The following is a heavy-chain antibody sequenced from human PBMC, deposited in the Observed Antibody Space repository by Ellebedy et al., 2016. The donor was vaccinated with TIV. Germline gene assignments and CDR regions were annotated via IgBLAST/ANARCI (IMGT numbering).Heavy chain of an antibody. J-gene: IGHJ4*02. V-gene: IGHV3-11*01. Sequence: GESLKISXAASGFTFSDYYMTWVRQAPGKGLEWVSYISSSGTGTYYADSVRGRFTISRDNTKNIVYLQLNSLRAEDTAVYYCARGPVRADYDYWGQGTLVTGSS. D-gene: IGHD6-13*01. CDR3: ARGPVRADYDY. CDR1: GFTFSDYY. CDR2: ISSSGTGT.